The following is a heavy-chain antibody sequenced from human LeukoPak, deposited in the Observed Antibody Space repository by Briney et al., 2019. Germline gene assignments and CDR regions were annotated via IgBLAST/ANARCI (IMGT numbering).Heavy chain of an antibody. D-gene: IGHD5-18*01. CDR1: GYSISSGYY. V-gene: IGHV4-38-2*02. Sequence: SETLSLTCTVSGYSISSGYYWGWIRQPPGKGLEWIGSIYHSGSTYYNPSLKSRVTISVDTSKNQFSLKLSSVTAADTAVYYCARTSFRYSYGPLQGYYMDVWGKGTTVTISS. CDR3: ARTSFRYSYGPLQGYYMDV. CDR2: IYHSGST. J-gene: IGHJ6*03.